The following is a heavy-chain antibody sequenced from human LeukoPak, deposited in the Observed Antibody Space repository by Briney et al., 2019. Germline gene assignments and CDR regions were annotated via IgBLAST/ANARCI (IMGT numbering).Heavy chain of an antibody. CDR2: IYTRGTT. J-gene: IGHJ5*02. CDR3: AREGLNMVRGVIPKEAWGWFDP. CDR1: GGSTSSGSYY. D-gene: IGHD3-10*01. Sequence: SQTLSLTCTVSGGSTSSGSYYWSWIRQPAGKGREWIGRIYTRGTTNYTPSLKSRVTISVDASKNQFSLKLNSVTAADTAVYYCAREGLNMVRGVIPKEAWGWFDPWGQGTLVTVSS. V-gene: IGHV4-61*02.